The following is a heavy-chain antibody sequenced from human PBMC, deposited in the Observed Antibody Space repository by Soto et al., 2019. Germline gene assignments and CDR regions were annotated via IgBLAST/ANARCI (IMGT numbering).Heavy chain of an antibody. D-gene: IGHD6-25*01. CDR1: GYSFTSHW. CDR2: IYPGDSDT. Sequence: GESLKISCKGSGYSFTSHWIGWVRQMPGKGLEWMGIIYPGDSDTRYSPSFQGLVTISAEKSITTAYLQWSSLKASDTAMYYWERHPGAAATRDFGYWGQGTLVTVSA. CDR3: ERHPGAAATRDFGY. V-gene: IGHV5-51*01. J-gene: IGHJ4*02.